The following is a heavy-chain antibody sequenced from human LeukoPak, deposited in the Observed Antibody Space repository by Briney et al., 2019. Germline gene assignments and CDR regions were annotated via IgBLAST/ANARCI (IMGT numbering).Heavy chain of an antibody. CDR1: GYTFTGYY. V-gene: IGHV1-2*02. CDR3: ARDIAAAYNWFDP. J-gene: IGHJ5*02. D-gene: IGHD6-13*01. Sequence: EASVKVSCKASGYTFTGYYMHWVRQAPGQGLEWMGWINPNSGGTNYAQKFQGRVTMTRDTSISTAYMELSRLRSDDTAVYYCARDIAAAYNWFDPWGQGTLVTVSS. CDR2: INPNSGGT.